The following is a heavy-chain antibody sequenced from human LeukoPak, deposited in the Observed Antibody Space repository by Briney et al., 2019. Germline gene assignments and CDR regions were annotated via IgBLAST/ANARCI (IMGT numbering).Heavy chain of an antibody. CDR1: GGTFSSYA. CDR2: IIPIFGTA. V-gene: IGHV1-69*05. D-gene: IGHD3-10*01. J-gene: IGHJ4*02. CDR3: ARVPREYIWFGDYNFDY. Sequence: GASVKVSCKASGGTFSSYAISWVRQAPGQGLEWMGGIIPIFGTANYAQKFQGRVTITTDESTSTAYMELSSLRSEDTAVYYCARVPREYIWFGDYNFDYWGQGTLVTVSS.